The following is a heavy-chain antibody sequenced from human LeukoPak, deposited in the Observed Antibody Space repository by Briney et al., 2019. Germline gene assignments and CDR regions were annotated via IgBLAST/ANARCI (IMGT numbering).Heavy chain of an antibody. V-gene: IGHV4-30-2*01. CDR2: IYHSGST. Sequence: SETLSLTCAVSGGSISSGGYSWSWIRQPPGKGLEWIGYIYHSGSTYYNPSLKSRVTISVDTSKNQFSLKLSSVTAADTAVYYCARERGFGELYDAFDIWGQGTMVTVSS. CDR1: GGSISSGGYS. D-gene: IGHD3-10*01. CDR3: ARERGFGELYDAFDI. J-gene: IGHJ3*02.